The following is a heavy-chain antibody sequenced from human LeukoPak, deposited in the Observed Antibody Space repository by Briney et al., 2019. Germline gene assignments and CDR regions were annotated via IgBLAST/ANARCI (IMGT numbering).Heavy chain of an antibody. D-gene: IGHD3-10*02. V-gene: IGHV4-59*01. Sequence: SETLSLTCAVSGGSISSYYWNWIRQPPGKGLEWIGYIYYSGSTNYNPSLKSRVAISIDTSKHQLSLKLSSVTAADTAVYYCATDVRGLVPYYFDFWGQGTLVTVSS. J-gene: IGHJ4*02. CDR1: GGSISSYY. CDR3: ATDVRGLVPYYFDF. CDR2: IYYSGST.